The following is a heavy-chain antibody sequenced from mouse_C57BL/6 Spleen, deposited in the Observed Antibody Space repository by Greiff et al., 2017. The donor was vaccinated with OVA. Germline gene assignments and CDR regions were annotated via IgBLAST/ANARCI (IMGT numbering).Heavy chain of an antibody. Sequence: EVQLQQSGAELVRPGASVKLSCTASGFNIKDDYMHWVKQRPEQGLEWIGWIDPENGDTEYASKFQGKATITADTSSNTAYLQLSSLTSEDTAVYYCTTWGDGQGDYWGQGTTLTVSS. CDR1: GFNIKDDY. V-gene: IGHV14-4*01. D-gene: IGHD1-1*01. J-gene: IGHJ2*01. CDR2: IDPENGDT. CDR3: TTWGDGQGDY.